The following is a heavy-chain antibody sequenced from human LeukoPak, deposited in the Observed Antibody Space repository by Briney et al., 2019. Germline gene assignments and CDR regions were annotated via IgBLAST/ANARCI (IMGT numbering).Heavy chain of an antibody. D-gene: IGHD1-26*01. CDR1: GFTFDDYA. Sequence: PGRSLRLSCAASGFTFDDYAMHWVRQAPGKGLEWVSGISWNSGSIGYADSVKGRFTISRDNAKNSLYLQMNSLRAEDTALYYCAKWLVGARSGPFNYWGQGTLVTVSS. CDR3: AKWLVGARSGPFNY. CDR2: ISWNSGSI. J-gene: IGHJ4*02. V-gene: IGHV3-9*01.